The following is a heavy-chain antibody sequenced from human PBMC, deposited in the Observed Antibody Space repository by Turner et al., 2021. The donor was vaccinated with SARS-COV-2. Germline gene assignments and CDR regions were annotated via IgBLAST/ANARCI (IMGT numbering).Heavy chain of an antibody. J-gene: IGHJ4*02. D-gene: IGHD6-6*01. CDR3: ARDLRYSGSSVGSFYFDY. V-gene: IGHV3-11*01. Sequence: QVPLVESGGGCVTPGGSLRLSCAASRFTFSDYYMICNRQAPGKGLGWVSYISSSGSTIYYADSVKGRFTISRDNAKNSLYLQMNSLRAEDTAVYYCARDLRYSGSSVGSFYFDYWGQGTLVTVSS. CDR1: RFTFSDYY. CDR2: ISSSGSTI.